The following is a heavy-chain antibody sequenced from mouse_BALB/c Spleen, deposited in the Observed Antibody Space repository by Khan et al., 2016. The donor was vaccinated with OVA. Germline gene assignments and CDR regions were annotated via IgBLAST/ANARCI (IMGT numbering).Heavy chain of an antibody. J-gene: IGHJ2*01. CDR1: GFTFSSYA. Sequence: EVELVESGGGLVKPGGSLKLSCAASGFTFSSYAMSWVRQTPEKRLEWVASISSGGSTYYPDSVKGRFTISRDNARNILYLQMSSLRSEDTAMYYCAREGLLRLPYYFDYWGQGTTLTVSS. CDR2: ISSGGST. D-gene: IGHD1-2*01. CDR3: AREGLLRLPYYFDY. V-gene: IGHV5-6-5*01.